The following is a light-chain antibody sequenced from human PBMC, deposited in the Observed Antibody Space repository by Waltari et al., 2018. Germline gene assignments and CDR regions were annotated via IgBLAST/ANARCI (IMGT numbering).Light chain of an antibody. CDR1: RFNVRSNS. J-gene: IGLJ3*02. Sequence: QSVLTQPPSASGTPRQRVTFPSSGTRFNVRSNSVNWYRQVPGTAPKLLIHSNNQRPSGVPDRFSGTKSGTSASLAISGLQSEDEADYYCAAWDDSVNGHWVFGGGTKLTVL. V-gene: IGLV1-44*01. CDR3: AAWDDSVNGHWV. CDR2: SNN.